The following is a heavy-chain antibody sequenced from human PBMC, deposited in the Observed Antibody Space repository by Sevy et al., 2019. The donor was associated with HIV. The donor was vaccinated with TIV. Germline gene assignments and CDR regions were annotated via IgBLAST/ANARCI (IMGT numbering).Heavy chain of an antibody. D-gene: IGHD3-10*01. CDR1: GGTFSSYA. Sequence: ASVKVSCKASGGTFSSYAISWVRQAPGQGLEWMGGIIPIFGTAIYAQKFQGRVTITADESTSTAYMELSSLGSEDTAVYYCARGPMVRGVSYYYYYYGMDVWGQGTTVTVSS. J-gene: IGHJ6*02. V-gene: IGHV1-69*13. CDR3: ARGPMVRGVSYYYYYYGMDV. CDR2: IIPIFGTA.